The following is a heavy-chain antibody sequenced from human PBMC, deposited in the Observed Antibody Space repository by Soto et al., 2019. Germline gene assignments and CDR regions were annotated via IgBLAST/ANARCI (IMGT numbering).Heavy chain of an antibody. CDR1: GASXXXXX. J-gene: IGHJ5*02. CDR3: VRDGTKTVRDWFDP. V-gene: IGHV4-4*07. D-gene: IGHD1-1*01. CDR2: IYATGTT. Sequence: SETLSLTCAVSGASXXXXXWSWIRKSAGEGLEWIGRIYATGTTDYNPSLKSRVMMSVDTSKKQFSLKLRSVAAADTAVYYCVRDGTKTVRDWFDPWGQGISVTVSS.